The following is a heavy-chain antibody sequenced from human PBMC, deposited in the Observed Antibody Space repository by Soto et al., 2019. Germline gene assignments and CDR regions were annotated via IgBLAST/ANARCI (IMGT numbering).Heavy chain of an antibody. V-gene: IGHV3-11*05. CDR1: GFSFSDSY. CDR3: ARERGYSGYDNPGGAFDI. CDR2: ISGSSGYT. Sequence: EGSLILSCASSGFSFSDSYMSWVRPAPGKGLEWVAYISGSSGYTGYADSVKGRFTISRDNAKNSLYLQMNSLRAEDTALYYCARERGYSGYDNPGGAFDIWGQGTMVTVS. D-gene: IGHD5-12*01. J-gene: IGHJ3*02.